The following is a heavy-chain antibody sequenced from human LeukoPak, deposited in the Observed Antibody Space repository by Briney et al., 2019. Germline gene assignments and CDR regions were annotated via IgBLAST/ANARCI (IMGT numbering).Heavy chain of an antibody. J-gene: IGHJ4*02. CDR3: ARGGPYSSGFHFFDD. V-gene: IGHV3-30-3*01. CDR2: ISYDGSNK. CDR1: GFTFSSYA. D-gene: IGHD6-25*01. Sequence: PGGSLRLSCAASGFTFSSYAMHWVRQAPGKGLEWVAVISYDGSNKYYADSVKGRFTISRDNSKNTLYLQMNSLRVGDTAVYYCARGGPYSSGFHFFDDWGQGTLVTVSS.